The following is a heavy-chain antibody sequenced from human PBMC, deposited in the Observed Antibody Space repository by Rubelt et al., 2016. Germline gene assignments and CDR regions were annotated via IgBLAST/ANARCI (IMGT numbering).Heavy chain of an antibody. D-gene: IGHD2-8*01. CDR1: GFTFSNYA. CDR3: AKVKWVS. CDR2: ISGSGSST. J-gene: IGHJ4*02. V-gene: IGHV3-23*01. Sequence: EVQLLESGGGLVQFGGSLRLSCAASGFTFSNYAMSWVRQAPGKGLEWVSVISGSGSSTDYADSVKGRFTISRDNSKNTLYLQMNSLRDEDTAVYYCAKVKWVSWGQGTLVTVSS.